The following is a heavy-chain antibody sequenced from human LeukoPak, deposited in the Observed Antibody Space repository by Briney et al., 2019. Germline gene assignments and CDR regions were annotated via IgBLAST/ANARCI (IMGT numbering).Heavy chain of an antibody. V-gene: IGHV3-74*01. D-gene: IGHD5-18*01. Sequence: GGSLRLSCEASGFTFSSNWMYWVRHAPGKGLVWVSRISTDGSSTTYADSVKGRFTISRDNAKNTLYLQMNSLRADETAVYYCARGGGAMVVSWGQGTLVTVSS. J-gene: IGHJ5*02. CDR3: ARGGGAMVVS. CDR1: GFTFSSNW. CDR2: ISTDGSST.